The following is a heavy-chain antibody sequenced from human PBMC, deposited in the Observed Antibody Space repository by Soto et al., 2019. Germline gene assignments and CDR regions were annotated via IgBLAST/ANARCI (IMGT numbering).Heavy chain of an antibody. J-gene: IGHJ4*02. Sequence: PSETLSLTCTVSGGSISSYYWSWIRQPPGKGLEWIGYIYYSGSTNYNPSLKSRVTISVDTSKNQFSLKLSSVTAADTAVYYCARGAHLNWNVDFDYWGQGTLVTVS. CDR3: ARGAHLNWNVDFDY. D-gene: IGHD1-1*01. V-gene: IGHV4-59*01. CDR1: GGSISSYY. CDR2: IYYSGST.